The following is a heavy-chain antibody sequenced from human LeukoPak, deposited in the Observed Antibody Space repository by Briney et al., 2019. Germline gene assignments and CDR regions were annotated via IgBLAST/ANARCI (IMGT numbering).Heavy chain of an antibody. V-gene: IGHV4-34*01. CDR1: GGSFSGYY. J-gene: IGHJ3*02. CDR3: ARVPGYSRSRGAFDI. CDR2: INHSGST. Sequence: SETLSLTCAVYGGSFSGYYWSWIRQPPGKGLEWIGEINHSGSTNYNPSLKSRVTISVDTSKNQFSLMLSSVTAADTAVYYCARVPGYSRSRGAFDIWGQGTMVTVSS. D-gene: IGHD6-13*01.